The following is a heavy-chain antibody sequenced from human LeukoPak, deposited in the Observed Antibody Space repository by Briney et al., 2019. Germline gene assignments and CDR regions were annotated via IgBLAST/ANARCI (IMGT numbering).Heavy chain of an antibody. Sequence: GGSLRLSCAASGFTFSSYSMNWVRQAPGKGLEWVSSISSSSSYIYYADSVKGRFTISRDNAKNSLYLQMNSLRAEDTALYYCASGGIYYGAAFDFWGQGSLVTVSA. CDR1: GFTFSSYS. V-gene: IGHV3-21*04. CDR2: ISSSSSYI. D-gene: IGHD1-26*01. CDR3: ASGGIYYGAAFDF. J-gene: IGHJ4*02.